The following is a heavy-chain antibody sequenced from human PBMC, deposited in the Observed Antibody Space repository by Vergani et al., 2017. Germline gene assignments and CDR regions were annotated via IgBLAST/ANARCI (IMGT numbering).Heavy chain of an antibody. CDR2: ISFEGNKK. CDR1: GFSFTSYG. J-gene: IGHJ4*02. D-gene: IGHD4-11*01. CDR3: ARDLSYSTAWPFFDS. Sequence: QVRLVESGGGVVQPGRSLRLSCAASGFSFTSYGMHWVRQPPGKGLEWVATISFEGNKKDYTDAVRGRFTISRDSSKTLYLQMDSLRVEDTAMYFCARDLSYSTAWPFFDSRGQGTLVTVSS. V-gene: IGHV3-30*03.